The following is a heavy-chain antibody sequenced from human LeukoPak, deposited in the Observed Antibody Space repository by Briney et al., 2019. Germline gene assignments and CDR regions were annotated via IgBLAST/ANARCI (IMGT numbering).Heavy chain of an antibody. CDR3: ARDLITAVTPGWYYYYGMDV. Sequence: PSQTLSLTCTVSGGSISSGSYYWSWIRQPAGKGLEWIGRIYTSGSTNYNPSLKSRVTISVDTSKNQFSLKLSSVTAADTAVYYCARDLITAVTPGWYYYYGMDVWGQGTTVTVSS. V-gene: IGHV4-61*02. D-gene: IGHD4-23*01. CDR2: IYTSGST. J-gene: IGHJ6*02. CDR1: GGSISSGSYY.